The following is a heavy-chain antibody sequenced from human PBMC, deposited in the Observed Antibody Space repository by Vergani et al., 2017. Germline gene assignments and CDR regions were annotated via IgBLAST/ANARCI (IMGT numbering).Heavy chain of an antibody. CDR1: GFTFIMHA. Sequence: EVQLLESGGDLVQPGGSLRLSCAASGFTFIMHAMSWVRQAPGKGLEWVSTLSASDRRTHYADSVKGRFTISRDNSKNTLYLQMNSLRAEDTAVYYCAKDLTVTTLGRYFDYWGQGTLVTVSS. CDR2: LSASDRRT. J-gene: IGHJ4*02. D-gene: IGHD4-17*01. V-gene: IGHV3-23*01. CDR3: AKDLTVTTLGRYFDY.